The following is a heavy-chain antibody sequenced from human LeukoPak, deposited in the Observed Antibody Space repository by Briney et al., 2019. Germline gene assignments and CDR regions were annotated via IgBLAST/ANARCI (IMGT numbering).Heavy chain of an antibody. D-gene: IGHD4/OR15-4a*01. CDR3: ATLRTTPYYFDY. CDR1: GFTFSSYN. J-gene: IGHJ4*02. CDR2: ISSSTNYI. V-gene: IGHV3-21*01. Sequence: TGGSLRLSCAASGFTFSSYNMNWVRQAPGKGLEWVSSISSSTNYIYYADSLKGRFTISRDNAKNSLYLQMNSLTAEDTAVYYCATLRTTPYYFDYWGQGTLVTVSS.